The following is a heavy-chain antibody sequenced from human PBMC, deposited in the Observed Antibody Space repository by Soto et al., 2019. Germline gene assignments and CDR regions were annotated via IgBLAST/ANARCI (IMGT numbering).Heavy chain of an antibody. CDR2: ISSDGNNK. D-gene: IGHD5-18*01. V-gene: IGHV3-30-3*01. CDR1: GFTFMNYA. CDR3: ARDQDSAMIT. Sequence: QVHLVESGGGVVQPGISLILFCGASGFTFMNYAMHGVRQAPGKGLAWVTIISSDGNNKYYADSVKGRFTISRDNSKNTLYLQMNSLSVEDTAIYYCARDQDSAMITWGQGTLVTVSS. J-gene: IGHJ4*02.